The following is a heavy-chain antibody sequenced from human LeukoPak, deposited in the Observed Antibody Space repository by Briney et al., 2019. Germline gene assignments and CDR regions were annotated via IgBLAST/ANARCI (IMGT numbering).Heavy chain of an antibody. V-gene: IGHV1-69*05. J-gene: IGHJ5*02. D-gene: IGHD3-3*01. CDR1: GGTFSSYA. Sequence: PSVKVSCKASGGTFSSYAISWVRQAPGQGLEWMGGIIPIFGTANYAQKFQGRVTITTDESTSTAYMELSSLRSEDTAVYYCARGTRTIFGPFDPWGQGTLVTVSS. CDR2: IIPIFGTA. CDR3: ARGTRTIFGPFDP.